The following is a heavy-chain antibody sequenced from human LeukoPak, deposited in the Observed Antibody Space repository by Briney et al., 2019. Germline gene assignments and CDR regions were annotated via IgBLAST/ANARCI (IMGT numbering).Heavy chain of an antibody. D-gene: IGHD4-17*01. CDR3: ARDLTTVTDQRDYGDSFYYYGMDV. CDR1: DGSISSYY. V-gene: IGHV4-59*12. CDR2: ICYSGGT. J-gene: IGHJ6*02. Sequence: SETLSLTCTVSDGSISSYYWSWIRQPPGKGLEWIGYICYSGGTNYNPSLKSRVTISVDTSKNQFSLKLSSVTAADTAVYYCARDLTTVTDQRDYGDSFYYYGMDVWGQGTTVTVSS.